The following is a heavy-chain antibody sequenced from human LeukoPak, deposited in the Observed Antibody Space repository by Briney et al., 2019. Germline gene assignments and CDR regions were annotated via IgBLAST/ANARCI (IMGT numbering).Heavy chain of an antibody. Sequence: SETLSLTCTVSGGSINSPNSYWGWIRQPPGKGLEWIGSIFHDGTTYYSPSPKSRVTVSVDTSLNQFSLSLMSMTAADTAVYYCARRVVAGTTVDFWGQGNLVTVSS. CDR3: ARRVVAGTTVDF. CDR2: IFHDGTT. D-gene: IGHD1-1*01. V-gene: IGHV4-39*01. J-gene: IGHJ4*02. CDR1: GGSINSPNSY.